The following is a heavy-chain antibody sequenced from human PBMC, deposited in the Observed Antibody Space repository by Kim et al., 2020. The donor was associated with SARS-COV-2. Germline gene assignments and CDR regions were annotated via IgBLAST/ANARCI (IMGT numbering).Heavy chain of an antibody. CDR1: GFTFSSYA. CDR3: VKEDYCSGGSCLYYYYGMDV. J-gene: IGHJ6*02. Sequence: GGSLRLSCSASGFTFSSYAMHWVRQAPGKGLEYVSAISSNGGSTYYADSVKGRFTISRDNSKNTLYLQMSSLRAEDTAVYYCVKEDYCSGGSCLYYYYGMDVWGQGTTVTVSS. D-gene: IGHD2-15*01. CDR2: ISSNGGST. V-gene: IGHV3-64D*09.